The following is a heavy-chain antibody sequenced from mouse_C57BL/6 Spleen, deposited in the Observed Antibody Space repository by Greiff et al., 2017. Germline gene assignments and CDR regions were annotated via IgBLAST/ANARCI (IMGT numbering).Heavy chain of an antibody. J-gene: IGHJ1*03. D-gene: IGHD3-1*01. CDR1: GYTFTSYW. CDR3: ARSGTDWYFDV. CDR2: IDPSDSET. Sequence: QVQLQQPGAELVRPGSSVKLSCKASGYTFTSYWMHWVKQRPIQGLEWIGNIDPSDSETHYNQKFKDKATLTVDKSSSTAYMQLSSLTSEDSAVCYCARSGTDWYFDVWGTGTTVTVSS. V-gene: IGHV1-52*01.